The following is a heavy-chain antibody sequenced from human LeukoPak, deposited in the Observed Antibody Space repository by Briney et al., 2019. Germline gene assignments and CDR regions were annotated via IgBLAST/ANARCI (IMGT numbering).Heavy chain of an antibody. D-gene: IGHD1-26*01. J-gene: IGHJ4*02. CDR3: AKAGHSGSYYNYFDY. Sequence: GGSLRLSCAASGFTFSSYAMSWVRQAPGKGLEWVSAISGSGGSTYYADSVKGRFTISRDNSKNTLYLQMNSLRAEDTAVYYCAKAGHSGSYYNYFDYWGQGTLVTVSS. CDR1: GFTFSSYA. CDR2: ISGSGGST. V-gene: IGHV3-23*01.